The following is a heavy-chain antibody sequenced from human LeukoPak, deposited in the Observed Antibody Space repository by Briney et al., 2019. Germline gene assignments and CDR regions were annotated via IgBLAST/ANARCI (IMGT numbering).Heavy chain of an antibody. J-gene: IGHJ4*02. CDR2: IYSGGST. D-gene: IGHD6-6*01. CDR3: ARLPHSSSRDY. CDR1: GFTVSSNY. Sequence: GGSLRLSCAASGFTVSSNYMSWVRQAPGKGPEWVSVIYSGGSTYYADSVKGRFTISRHNSKNTLYLQMNSLRAEDTAVYYCARLPHSSSRDYWGQGTLVTVSS. V-gene: IGHV3-53*04.